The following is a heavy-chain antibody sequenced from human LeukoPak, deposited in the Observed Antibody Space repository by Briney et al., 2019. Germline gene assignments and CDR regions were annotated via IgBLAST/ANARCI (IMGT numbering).Heavy chain of an antibody. CDR3: AKDRPNFYETSGSYYKIKGDF. CDR1: GFTFNTHA. D-gene: IGHD3-10*01. J-gene: IGHJ4*02. Sequence: PGGSLRLSCEASGFTFNTHAMSWVRQAPGKGLEWVASTTSSGRTPYYTDSVKGRFTISRDNSKNTLYLQMNSLRGEDTAVYYCAKDRPNFYETSGSYYKIKGDFWGQGSLVTVSS. V-gene: IGHV3-23*01. CDR2: TTSSGRTP.